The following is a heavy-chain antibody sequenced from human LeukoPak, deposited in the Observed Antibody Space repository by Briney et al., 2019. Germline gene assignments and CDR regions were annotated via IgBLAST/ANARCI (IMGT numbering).Heavy chain of an antibody. CDR3: AKASGVPWADYAFDI. J-gene: IGHJ3*02. CDR1: GFTFSSYG. Sequence: GGSLRLSCAASGFTFSSYGMHWVRQAPGKGLEWVAVISYDGSNKYYADSVKGRFTISRDNSKNTLYLQMNSLRAEDTAVYYCAKASGVPWADYAFDIWGQGTMVTVSS. CDR2: ISYDGSNK. D-gene: IGHD3-10*01. V-gene: IGHV3-30*18.